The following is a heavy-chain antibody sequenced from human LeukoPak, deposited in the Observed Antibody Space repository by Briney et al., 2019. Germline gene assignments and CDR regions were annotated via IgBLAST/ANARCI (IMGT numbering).Heavy chain of an antibody. CDR3: ARDLHSGAYTFDS. D-gene: IGHD1-26*01. Sequence: GGSLGLSCAASGLTFSSYAMSRVRQAPGKGLEWVSGISGSGGSTHYADSVKGRFTISRDNAKNSLYLQMNSLRDEDTAVYYCARDLHSGAYTFDSWGQGTLVTVSS. J-gene: IGHJ4*02. V-gene: IGHV3-23*01. CDR1: GLTFSSYA. CDR2: ISGSGGST.